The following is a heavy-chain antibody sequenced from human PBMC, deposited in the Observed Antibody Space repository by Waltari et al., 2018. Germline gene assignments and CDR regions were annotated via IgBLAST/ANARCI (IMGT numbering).Heavy chain of an antibody. CDR3: AKGMEPAVAGIPFDY. CDR1: GFTFSSYA. J-gene: IGHJ4*02. V-gene: IGHV3-23*01. Sequence: EVQLLESGGGLVQPGGSLRLSCAASGFTFSSYAMSWVRQAPGKGLEWVSAISGSGGSTYYADSVKGRFTSSRDNSKNTLYLQMNSLRAEDTAVYYCAKGMEPAVAGIPFDYWGQGTLVTVSS. D-gene: IGHD6-19*01. CDR2: ISGSGGST.